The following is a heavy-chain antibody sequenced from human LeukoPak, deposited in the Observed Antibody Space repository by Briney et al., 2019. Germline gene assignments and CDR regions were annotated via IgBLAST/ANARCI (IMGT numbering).Heavy chain of an antibody. J-gene: IGHJ5*02. Sequence: SETLSLTCTVSGGSISSYYWSWIRQPPGKGLEWIGSIYYSGSTYYNPSLKSRVTISVDTSKNQFSLKLSSVTAADTAVYYCARHEAYCSGGSCYWGWFDPWGQGTLVTVSS. CDR2: IYYSGST. CDR3: ARHEAYCSGGSCYWGWFDP. D-gene: IGHD2-15*01. V-gene: IGHV4-59*05. CDR1: GGSISSYY.